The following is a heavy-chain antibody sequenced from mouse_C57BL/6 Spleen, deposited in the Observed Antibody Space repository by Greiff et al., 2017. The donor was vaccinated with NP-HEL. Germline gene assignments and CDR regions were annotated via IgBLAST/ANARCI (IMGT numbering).Heavy chain of an antibody. D-gene: IGHD3-3*01. CDR1: GFSLTSYG. CDR3: AKRSGDGQGWYFDV. J-gene: IGHJ1*03. V-gene: IGHV2-5*01. Sequence: QVQLQQSGPGLVQPSQSLSITCTVSGFSLTSYGVHWVRQSPGKGLEWLGVIWRGGSTDYNAAFMSRLSITKDNSKIQVFFKMNSLQADDTAIYYCAKRSGDGQGWYFDVWGTGTTVTVSS. CDR2: IWRGGST.